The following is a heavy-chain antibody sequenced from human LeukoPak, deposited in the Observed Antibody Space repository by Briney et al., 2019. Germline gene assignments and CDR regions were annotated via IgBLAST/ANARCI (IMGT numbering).Heavy chain of an antibody. Sequence: PGGSLRLSCAASGFTFSSYAMHWVRQAPGKGLEWVAVISYDGSNKYYADSVKGRFTISRDNSKNTLYLQMNSLRAEDTAVYYCATLNWNDVPRYYFDYWGQGTQVTVSS. CDR3: ATLNWNDVPRYYFDY. J-gene: IGHJ4*02. V-gene: IGHV3-30-3*01. D-gene: IGHD1-20*01. CDR1: GFTFSSYA. CDR2: ISYDGSNK.